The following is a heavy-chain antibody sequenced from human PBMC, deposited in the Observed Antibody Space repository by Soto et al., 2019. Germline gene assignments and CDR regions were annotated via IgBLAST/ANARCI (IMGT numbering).Heavy chain of an antibody. CDR2: VYYSGST. CDR1: GGSISSYY. D-gene: IGHD2-21*02. CDR3: ARSVTSWFDP. Sequence: PSETLSLTCTVSGGSISSYYWSWIRQPPGKGLEWIGYVYYSGSTNYNPSLKSRVTMSVDTSKNQFSLKLRSVTAADTAVYYCARSVTSWFDPWGQGTLVTVSS. V-gene: IGHV4-59*01. J-gene: IGHJ5*02.